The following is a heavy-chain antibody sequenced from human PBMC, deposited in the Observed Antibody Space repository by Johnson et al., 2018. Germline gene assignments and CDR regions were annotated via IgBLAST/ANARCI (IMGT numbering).Heavy chain of an antibody. CDR1: GYTFTSYS. J-gene: IGHJ6*03. CDR3: ARGQWLVSYMDV. V-gene: IGHV1-46*01. Sequence: QVQLVQSGAEVKKPGASVKVSCQASGYTFTSYSMHWVRQAPGQGLEWLGIINPTGGSTTYAQKFQGRVTITRDTSTSTVYMEVGSLRADDTAVYYCARGQWLVSYMDVWGKGTTVTVSS. D-gene: IGHD6-19*01. CDR2: INPTGGST.